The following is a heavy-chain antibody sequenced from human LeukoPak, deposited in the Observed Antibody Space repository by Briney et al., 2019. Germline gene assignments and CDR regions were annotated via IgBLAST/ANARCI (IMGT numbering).Heavy chain of an antibody. CDR3: TAQGGWYIDY. D-gene: IGHD6-19*01. J-gene: IGHJ4*02. Sequence: SETLSLTCGVSGGSISSSIRWSWVRQPPGKGLEWIGEIHHEGSTKYSPSLKSRVTISVDKSKNQFSLKLNSMTAADTAVYYCTAQGGWYIDYWGQGTLVTVSS. V-gene: IGHV4/OR15-8*01. CDR1: GGSISSSIR. CDR2: IHHEGST.